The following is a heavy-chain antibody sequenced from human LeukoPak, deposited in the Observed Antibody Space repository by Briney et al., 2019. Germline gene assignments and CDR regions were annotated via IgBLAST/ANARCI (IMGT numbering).Heavy chain of an antibody. CDR1: GGSISSSSYY. V-gene: IGHV4-30-4*08. CDR2: IYYSGTT. D-gene: IGHD3-22*01. J-gene: IGHJ4*02. CDR3: ARVNYYYDSSGYYSYFFDY. Sequence: SETLSLTCTVSGGSISSSSYYWSWIRQPPGKGLEWIGYIYYSGTTYYNPSLKSRVTISLDTSKDQFSLRLSSVTAADTAVYYCARVNYYYDSSGYYSYFFDYWGQGTLVTVSS.